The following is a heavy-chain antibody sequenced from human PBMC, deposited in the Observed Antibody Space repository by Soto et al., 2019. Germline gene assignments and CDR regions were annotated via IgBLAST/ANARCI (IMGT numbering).Heavy chain of an antibody. D-gene: IGHD6-19*01. J-gene: IGHJ4*02. CDR1: GFSFSSYA. Sequence: EVQLLESGGGLVQPGGSLRLSCAASGFSFSSYAMSWVRQAPGKGLEWVSAITNSGGRAYYADSVTGWFTISRDNSKDTLYLLMNSLRAEDRAVYYCAKVEWLDNWGQGTLVTVSS. CDR2: ITNSGGRA. V-gene: IGHV3-23*01. CDR3: AKVEWLDN.